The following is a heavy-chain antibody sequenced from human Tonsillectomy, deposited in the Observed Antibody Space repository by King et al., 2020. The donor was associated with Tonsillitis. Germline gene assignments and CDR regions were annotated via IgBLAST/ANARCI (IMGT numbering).Heavy chain of an antibody. J-gene: IGHJ4*02. V-gene: IGHV4-59*01. D-gene: IGHD6-19*01. CDR2: IYYSGST. CDR3: AWDSSGWYYFDY. CDR1: GGSISSYY. Sequence: QLQESGPGLVKPSETLSLTCTVSGGSISSYYWSWIRQPPGKGLEWIGYIYYSGSTNYNPSLKSRVTISVDTSKNQFSLKLSSVTAADTAVYYCAWDSSGWYYFDYWGQGTLVTVSS.